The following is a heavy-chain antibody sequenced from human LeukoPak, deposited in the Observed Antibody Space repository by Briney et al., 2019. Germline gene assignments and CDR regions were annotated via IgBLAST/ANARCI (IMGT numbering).Heavy chain of an antibody. V-gene: IGHV1-8*01. Sequence: GAPVKVSCKASRYTFINYDNYWVRQATGQGLEWMGWLSTNSGNTRYAQKFQGRVTMTRNTSISTAYMELTSLRSEDTAGYYCVGGAPNWGFDYWGQGTLVTVSS. J-gene: IGHJ4*02. CDR2: LSTNSGNT. D-gene: IGHD7-27*01. CDR3: VGGAPNWGFDY. CDR1: RYTFINYD.